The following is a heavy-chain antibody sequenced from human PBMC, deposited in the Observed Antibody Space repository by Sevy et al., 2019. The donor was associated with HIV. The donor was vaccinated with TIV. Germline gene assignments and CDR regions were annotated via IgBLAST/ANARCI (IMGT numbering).Heavy chain of an antibody. D-gene: IGHD4-17*01. CDR2: ISSSSSSI. CDR1: GFTLSSYS. V-gene: IGHV3-48*02. J-gene: IGHJ4*02. Sequence: GGSLRLSCAVSGFTLSSYSMNWVRQAPGKGLEWVSYISSSSSSIYYADSVKGRFTISRDNAKNSLYLQMNSLRDEDKAVYYCAREENYYGGRNFDSWGQGTLVTVSS. CDR3: AREENYYGGRNFDS.